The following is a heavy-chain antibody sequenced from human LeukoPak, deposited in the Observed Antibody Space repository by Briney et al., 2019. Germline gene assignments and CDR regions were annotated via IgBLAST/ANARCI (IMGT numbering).Heavy chain of an antibody. D-gene: IGHD2-2*01. Sequence: PSETLSLACAVYGGSFSGYYWSWIRQPPGKGLEWIGETNHSGSTNYNPSLKSRVTISVDTSKNQFPLKLSSVTAADTAVYYCARTSGVDYCSSTSCYYDYWGQGTLVTVSS. CDR3: ARTSGVDYCSSTSCYYDY. J-gene: IGHJ4*02. V-gene: IGHV4-34*01. CDR1: GGSFSGYY. CDR2: TNHSGST.